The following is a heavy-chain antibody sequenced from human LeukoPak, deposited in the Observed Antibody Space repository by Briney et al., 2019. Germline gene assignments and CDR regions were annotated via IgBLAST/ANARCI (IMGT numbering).Heavy chain of an antibody. CDR3: ARNWFDP. CDR1: GFTVSSDY. CDR2: INSGGST. J-gene: IGHJ5*02. V-gene: IGHV3-53*05. Sequence: GGSLRLSCAASGFTVSSDYMSCVRQAPGKGLEWVSVINSGGSTYYADSVRGRFTISRDKSKNTVYLQMNSLRFEDTAMYYCARNWFDPWGQGTLVTVSS.